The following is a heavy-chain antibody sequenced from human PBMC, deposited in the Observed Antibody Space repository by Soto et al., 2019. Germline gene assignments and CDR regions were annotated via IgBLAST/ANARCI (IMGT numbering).Heavy chain of an antibody. Sequence: LSETLSLTCTVSGGSIISYYWSWSLQPPWKGLEWIGYIYYSGSTNYNPSLKSRVTISVDTSKNQFSLKLSSVTAADTAVYYCVATYYYDSSGYYPDGMDVWGQGTTVTVS. CDR1: GGSIISYY. J-gene: IGHJ6*02. V-gene: IGHV4-59*08. D-gene: IGHD3-22*01. CDR3: VATYYYDSSGYYPDGMDV. CDR2: IYYSGST.